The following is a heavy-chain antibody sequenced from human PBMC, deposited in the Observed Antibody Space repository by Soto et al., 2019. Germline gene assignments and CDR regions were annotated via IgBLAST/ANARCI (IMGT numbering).Heavy chain of an antibody. J-gene: IGHJ6*02. CDR1: GGSISSYY. D-gene: IGHD6-13*01. CDR3: AAGYSSSWYHVYYYYGMDV. Sequence: QVQLQESGPGLVKPSETLSLTCTVSGGSISSYYWSWIRQPPGKGLEWIGYLYYSGSTNYNPSLKSRVTISVDTSKNQFSLKLSSVTAADTAVYYCAAGYSSSWYHVYYYYGMDVWGQGTTVTVSS. V-gene: IGHV4-59*01. CDR2: LYYSGST.